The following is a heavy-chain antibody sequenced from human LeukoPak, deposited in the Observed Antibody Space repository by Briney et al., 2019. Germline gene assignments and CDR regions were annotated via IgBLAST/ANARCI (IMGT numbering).Heavy chain of an antibody. Sequence: PGGSLRLSCAASGFTFSNVWMSWVRQAPGKGLEWVGRIKSKTNGGTTDYAAPVKGRFTISRDDSKNTLYLQMNSLKTEDTAVYYCTTGPDSGGFDYWGQGTLVTVSS. CDR1: GFTFSNVW. CDR3: TTGPDSGGFDY. D-gene: IGHD1-26*01. J-gene: IGHJ4*02. V-gene: IGHV3-15*01. CDR2: IKSKTNGGTT.